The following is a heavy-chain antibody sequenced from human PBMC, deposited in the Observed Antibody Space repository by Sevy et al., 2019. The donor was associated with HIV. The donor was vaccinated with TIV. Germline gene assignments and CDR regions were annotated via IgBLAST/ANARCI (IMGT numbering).Heavy chain of an antibody. CDR2: IYYSWST. Sequence: SETLSLTCTVSGGSISSGGYYWSWIRQHPGKGLEWIGYIYYSWSTYYNPSLKSRVTISVDTSKNQFSLKLSSVTAADTAVYYCARAVDVPYYYGSGSYGYFDYWGQGTLVTVSS. V-gene: IGHV4-31*03. CDR1: GGSISSGGYY. CDR3: ARAVDVPYYYGSGSYGYFDY. J-gene: IGHJ4*02. D-gene: IGHD3-10*01.